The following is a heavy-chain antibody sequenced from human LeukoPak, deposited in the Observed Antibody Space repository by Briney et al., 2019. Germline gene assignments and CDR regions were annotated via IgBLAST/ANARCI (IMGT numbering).Heavy chain of an antibody. CDR2: ISSSGTTI. J-gene: IGHJ4*02. CDR1: GFTFSRYE. V-gene: IGHV3-48*03. CDR3: APYGDFFDY. D-gene: IGHD4-17*01. Sequence: PGGSLRLSCAASGFTFSRYEMNWVRQAPGKGLEWVSYISSSGTTIYYADSVKGRFTISRDNAKNSLFLLMNSLRPEDTAVYYCAPYGDFFDYWVQGTLVTVSS.